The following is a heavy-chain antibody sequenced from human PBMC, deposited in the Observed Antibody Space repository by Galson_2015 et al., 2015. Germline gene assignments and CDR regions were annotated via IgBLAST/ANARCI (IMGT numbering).Heavy chain of an antibody. D-gene: IGHD3-10*01. CDR2: FYPGDSDT. Sequence: QSGAEVKKSGEFLRISCKGSGYSFATHWIAWVRQMPGKGLEWMGVFYPGDSDTRYSPSFQGQVTISVDKSISTAYLQWSSLKASDTAMYYCARAFYGSGSHYGDYWGQGTLVTVSS. CDR1: GYSFATHW. V-gene: IGHV5-51*01. CDR3: ARAFYGSGSHYGDY. J-gene: IGHJ4*02.